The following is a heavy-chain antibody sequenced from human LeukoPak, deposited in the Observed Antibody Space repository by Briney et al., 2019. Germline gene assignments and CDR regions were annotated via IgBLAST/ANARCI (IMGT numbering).Heavy chain of an antibody. CDR1: GGSISSYY. V-gene: IGHV4-4*09. CDR3: ARTYGSGRTDFDH. CDR2: IFQTAYT. Sequence: SETLSLTCTVSGGSISSYYWSWIRQPPGKGLEWIGNIFQTAYTTYNPSLKSRATISGGTSRSQFALTLTSVTAADTAVYYCARTYGSGRTDFDHWGQGILVTVSS. D-gene: IGHD3-10*01. J-gene: IGHJ4*02.